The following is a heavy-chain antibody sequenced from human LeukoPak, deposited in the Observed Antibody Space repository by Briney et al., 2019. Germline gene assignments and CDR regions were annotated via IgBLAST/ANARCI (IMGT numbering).Heavy chain of an antibody. D-gene: IGHD5-24*01. V-gene: IGHV4-59*12. CDR2: IYYSGST. J-gene: IGHJ6*02. CDR1: GGSISSYY. CDR3: AREITPSGMDV. Sequence: SETLSLTCTVSGGSISSYYWSWIRQPPGKGLEWIGYIYYSGSTYYNPSLKSRVTISVDTSKNQFSLKLSSVTAADTAVYYCAREITPSGMDVWGQGTTVTVSS.